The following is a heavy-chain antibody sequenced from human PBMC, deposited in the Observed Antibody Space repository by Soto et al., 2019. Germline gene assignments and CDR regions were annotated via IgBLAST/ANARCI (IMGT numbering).Heavy chain of an antibody. V-gene: IGHV1-69*01. D-gene: IGHD6-25*01. Sequence: QVQLVQSGAEVKKPGSSVKVSCKASGGTFSSYAISWVRQAPGQGLEWMGGIIPIFGTANYAQKFQGRVTITADESTSTAYMELSSLRSEDRAVYCCSRTAKHSSGLYGMDVWGQGTTVTVSS. J-gene: IGHJ6*02. CDR1: GGTFSSYA. CDR3: SRTAKHSSGLYGMDV. CDR2: IIPIFGTA.